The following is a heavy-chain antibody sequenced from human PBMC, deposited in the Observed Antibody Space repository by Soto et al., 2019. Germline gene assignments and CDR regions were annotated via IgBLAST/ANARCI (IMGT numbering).Heavy chain of an antibody. D-gene: IGHD3-10*01. Sequence: QVQLQESGPGLVKPSQTLSLTCTVSGGSISSGDYYWSWIRQPPGKGLEWIGYIYYSGSTYYNPSLKSRVTISVDTSKNQFSLKLSSVTAADTAVYYCARVWITMVRGRYWYFDLWGRGTLVTVSS. CDR1: GGSISSGDYY. J-gene: IGHJ2*01. CDR2: IYYSGST. CDR3: ARVWITMVRGRYWYFDL. V-gene: IGHV4-30-4*01.